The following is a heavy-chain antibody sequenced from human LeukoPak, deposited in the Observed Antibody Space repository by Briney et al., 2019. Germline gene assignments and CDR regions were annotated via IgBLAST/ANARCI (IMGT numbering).Heavy chain of an antibody. Sequence: ASVKVSCKASGYTFTSYVISWVRQAPGQGPEWMGVISPSGGSTTYAQKFQGRVTLTRDMSTSTDYLELSSLRSEDTAVYYCARFLPQKWELPGNWFDPWGQGTLVTVSS. J-gene: IGHJ5*02. V-gene: IGHV1-46*01. CDR2: ISPSGGST. CDR3: ARFLPQKWELPGNWFDP. D-gene: IGHD1-26*01. CDR1: GYTFTSYV.